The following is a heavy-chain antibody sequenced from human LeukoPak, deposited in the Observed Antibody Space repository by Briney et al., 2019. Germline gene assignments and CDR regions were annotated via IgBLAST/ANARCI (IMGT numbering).Heavy chain of an antibody. CDR2: IIPIFGTA. J-gene: IGHJ4*02. CDR1: GGTFSSYA. Sequence: SVKVSCKASGGTFSSYAISWVRQAPGQGLEWMGGIIPIFGTANYAQKFQGRVTITADESTSTAYMELSSLRSEDTAVYYCARDVDIAAAGNSDYWGQGTLVTVSS. V-gene: IGHV1-69*13. D-gene: IGHD6-13*01. CDR3: ARDVDIAAAGNSDY.